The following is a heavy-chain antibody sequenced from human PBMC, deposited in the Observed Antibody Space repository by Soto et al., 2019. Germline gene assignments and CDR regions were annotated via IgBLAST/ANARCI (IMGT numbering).Heavy chain of an antibody. CDR3: AKESPHIAVHMDY. V-gene: IGHV3-23*01. Sequence: DVQLLDSGGGLVQPGGSLRLSCAASGFTFSNYAMTWVRQAPGRGLEWVSTISVSGTGTYYADSVKGRFTISRDNSENTLYLQKSSLTAEDTAVYSCAKESPHIAVHMDYWGQGTLVTVSS. CDR1: GFTFSNYA. D-gene: IGHD6-19*01. J-gene: IGHJ4*02. CDR2: ISVSGTGT.